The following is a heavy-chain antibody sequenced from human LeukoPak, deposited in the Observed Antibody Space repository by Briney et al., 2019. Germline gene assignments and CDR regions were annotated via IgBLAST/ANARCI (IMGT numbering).Heavy chain of an antibody. V-gene: IGHV3-30*04. CDR1: GFTFSSYV. J-gene: IGHJ4*02. CDR2: ISYDGSNK. CDR3: ARVRSYGDDY. D-gene: IGHD5-18*01. Sequence: GGSLRLSCAASGFTFSSYVMHWVRQAPGKGLEWVAVISYDGSNKYYADSVRGRFTISRDNSKNTLYLQMNSLRAEDTAVYYCARVRSYGDDYWGQGTLVTVSS.